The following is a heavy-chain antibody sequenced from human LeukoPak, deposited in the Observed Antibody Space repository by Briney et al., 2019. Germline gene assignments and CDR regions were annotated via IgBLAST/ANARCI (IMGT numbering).Heavy chain of an antibody. CDR3: ARMSPPRVFDY. V-gene: IGHV1-46*01. Sequence: GASVKVSCKASGYTFTSYYMHWVRQAPGQGLEWMGIINPSGGSTSYAQKFQGRVTMTRDMSTSTVYMELSSLRSEDTAVYYCARMSPPRVFDYWGQGTLVTVSS. J-gene: IGHJ4*02. CDR1: GYTFTSYY. CDR2: INPSGGST.